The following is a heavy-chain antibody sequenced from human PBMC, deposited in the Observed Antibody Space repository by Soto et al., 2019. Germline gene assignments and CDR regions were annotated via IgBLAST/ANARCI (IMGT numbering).Heavy chain of an antibody. D-gene: IGHD3-3*01. CDR1: GFTFSGYA. Sequence: LVESGGGVVQPGRSLRLSCAASGFTFSGYALHWVRQTPGKGLEWMAVISYDGTNKYYAGSVEGRFTISRDNSRNTLYLQMNSLRPEDTAIYYCARAEPAGFGMPTASHYYGMDVWGQGTTVTVSS. V-gene: IGHV3-30-3*01. CDR3: ARAEPAGFGMPTASHYYGMDV. CDR2: ISYDGTNK. J-gene: IGHJ6*02.